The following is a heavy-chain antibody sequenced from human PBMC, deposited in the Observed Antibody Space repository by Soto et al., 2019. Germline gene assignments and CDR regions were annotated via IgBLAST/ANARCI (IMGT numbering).Heavy chain of an antibody. CDR2: ISAYNGNT. V-gene: IGHV1-18*04. J-gene: IGHJ6*02. Sequence: ASVKVSCKASGYTFTSYGISWVRQAPGQGLEWMGWISAYNGNTNYAQKLQGRVTMTTDTSTSTAYMELRSLRTDDTAVYYCATIHLGDTAMVSYYYGMDVWGQGTTVTVSS. CDR3: ATIHLGDTAMVSYYYGMDV. D-gene: IGHD5-18*01. CDR1: GYTFTSYG.